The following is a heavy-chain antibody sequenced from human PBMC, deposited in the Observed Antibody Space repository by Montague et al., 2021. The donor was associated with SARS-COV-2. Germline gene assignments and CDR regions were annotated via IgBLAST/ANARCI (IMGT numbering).Heavy chain of an antibody. V-gene: IGHV3-53*01. D-gene: IGHD6-6*01. CDR2: INSGGTT. Sequence: SLRLSCAASGISVSTNYMTWVRQAPGKGLEWVSVINSGGTTYYADSVKGRFTMSRDNSKNTVYLQMSSLRAEDTALYYCARGLEYRGSSCQYYSGLDVWGQGTTVTVSS. CDR1: GISVSTNY. J-gene: IGHJ6*02. CDR3: ARGLEYRGSSCQYYSGLDV.